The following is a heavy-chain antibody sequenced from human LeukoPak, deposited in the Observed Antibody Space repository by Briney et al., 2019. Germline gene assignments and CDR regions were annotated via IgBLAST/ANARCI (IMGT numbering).Heavy chain of an antibody. CDR1: GFTFSSYA. CDR2: ISDTGNT. CDR3: AKAPVTTCRGAFCYPFDY. V-gene: IGHV3-23*01. D-gene: IGHD2-15*01. Sequence: GGSLRLSCAASGFTFSSYAMSWVRQAPGKGLEWVSAISDTGNTYHADSVKGRFTISRDSSKNKLFLQMNRLRPEDAAVYYCAKAPVTTCRGAFCYPFDYWGLGTLVTVSS. J-gene: IGHJ4*02.